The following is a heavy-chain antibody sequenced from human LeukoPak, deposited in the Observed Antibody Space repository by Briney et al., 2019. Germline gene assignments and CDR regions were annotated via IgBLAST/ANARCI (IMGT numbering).Heavy chain of an antibody. J-gene: IGHJ3*02. Sequence: SVRVSCKASGGTFGSYAISWVRQAPRQGLEWMGGIIPIFGTANYAQKFQGRVTITTDESTSTAYMELSSLRSEDTAVYYCARVQGVIITHDAFDIWGQGTMVTVSS. CDR2: IIPIFGTA. CDR1: GGTFGSYA. CDR3: ARVQGVIITHDAFDI. V-gene: IGHV1-69*05. D-gene: IGHD3-10*01.